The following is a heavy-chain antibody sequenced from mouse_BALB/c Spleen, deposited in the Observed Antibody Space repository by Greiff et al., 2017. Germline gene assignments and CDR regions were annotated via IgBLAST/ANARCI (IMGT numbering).Heavy chain of an antibody. CDR1: GFTFSSYA. CDR2: ISSGGST. V-gene: IGHV5-6-5*01. J-gene: IGHJ2*01. Sequence: EVKLVESGGGLVKPGGSLKLSCAASGFTFSSYAMSWVRQTPEKRLEWVASISSGGSTYYPDSVKGRFTISRDNARNILYLQMSSLRSEDTAMYYCARGDYYGSSYGGDYFDYWGQGTTLTVSS. CDR3: ARGDYYGSSYGGDYFDY. D-gene: IGHD1-1*01.